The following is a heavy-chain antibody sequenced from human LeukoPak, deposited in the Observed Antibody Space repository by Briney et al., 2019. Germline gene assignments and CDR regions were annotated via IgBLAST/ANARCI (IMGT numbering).Heavy chain of an antibody. Sequence: GGSLRLSCAASGFNVGSYSMSWVRHTPGKGLEWVSHISDNDGPRYQPDLVKGRFTISRDTSKNMLFLQMNSLTVEDTAIYYCAKETSGYCDGGTCYSYHYFDYWGQGILVTVSS. J-gene: IGHJ4*02. CDR1: GFNVGSYS. CDR3: AKETSGYCDGGTCYSYHYFDY. V-gene: IGHV3-23*01. CDR2: ISDNDGPR. D-gene: IGHD2-15*01.